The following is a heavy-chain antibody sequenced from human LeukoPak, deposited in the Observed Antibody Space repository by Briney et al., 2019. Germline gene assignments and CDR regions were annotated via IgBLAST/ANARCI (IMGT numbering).Heavy chain of an antibody. CDR1: GGTFSDYY. Sequence: SETLSLTCGVSGGTFSDYYWTWIRQSPGKGLEWVGEINHTGYTNYKPSLKRRVTMSVDTSKNQVTLKVTSVTAADTAVYFCARGRKVVCSSASCPGWFDPWAQGTLVTVSS. J-gene: IGHJ5*02. CDR2: INHTGYT. D-gene: IGHD6-13*01. CDR3: ARGRKVVCSSASCPGWFDP. V-gene: IGHV4-34*01.